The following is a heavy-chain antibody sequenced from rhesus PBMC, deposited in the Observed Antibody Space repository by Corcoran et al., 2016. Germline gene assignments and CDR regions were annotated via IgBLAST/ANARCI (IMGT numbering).Heavy chain of an antibody. V-gene: IGHV4-173*01. CDR2: IPGSGGST. D-gene: IGHD2-39*01. CDR1: GGSIRSNY. J-gene: IGHJ6*01. CDR3: SVYCSRGVCYDGLDS. Sequence: QLQLQESGPGLVKPSETLSLTCAVSGGSIRSNYWRWIRQPPGKGLEGIGRIPGSGGSTDYNPSLKSRVTISTSTSKIQFSLKLSSVTAADTAVYYCSVYCSRGVCYDGLDSWGQGVVVTVSS.